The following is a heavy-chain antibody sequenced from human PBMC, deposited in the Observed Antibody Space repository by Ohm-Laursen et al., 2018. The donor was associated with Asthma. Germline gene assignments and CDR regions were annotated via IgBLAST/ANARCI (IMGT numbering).Heavy chain of an antibody. CDR2: IWYDGSNK. V-gene: IGHV3-30*18. CDR1: GFTFSSYG. Sequence: SLRLSCSASGFTFSSYGMHWVRQAPGKGLEWVAVIWYDGSNKYYADSVKGRFTISRDNSKNTLYLQMNSLRAEDTAVCYCAKSYYDSSGYYSPLDAFDIWGQGTMVTVSS. CDR3: AKSYYDSSGYYSPLDAFDI. D-gene: IGHD3-22*01. J-gene: IGHJ3*02.